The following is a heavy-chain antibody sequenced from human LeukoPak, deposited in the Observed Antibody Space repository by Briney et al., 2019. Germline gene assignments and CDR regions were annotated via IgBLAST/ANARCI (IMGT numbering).Heavy chain of an antibody. CDR2: ISYDGSNK. Sequence: GGSLRLSCAASGFTFSSYAMHWVRQAPGKGLEWVAVISYDGSNKYYADSVKGRFTTSRDNSKNTLYLQMNSLRAEDTAVYYCARDLGGLWFGRPSNYYGMDVWGQGTTVTVSS. J-gene: IGHJ6*02. V-gene: IGHV3-30*04. D-gene: IGHD3-10*01. CDR3: ARDLGGLWFGRPSNYYGMDV. CDR1: GFTFSSYA.